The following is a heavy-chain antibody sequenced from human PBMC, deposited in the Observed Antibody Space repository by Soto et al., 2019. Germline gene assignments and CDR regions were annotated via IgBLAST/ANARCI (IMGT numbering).Heavy chain of an antibody. V-gene: IGHV3-30*18. CDR3: AKDRRWALDY. Sequence: QVQLVESGGGVVQPGRSLRLSCAASGFTFISYGMHWVRQAPGKGLEWVAVISYDGSNKYYADSVKGRFTISRDNSKNTLYLQMNSLRAEDTAVYYCAKDRRWALDYWGQGTLVTVSS. J-gene: IGHJ4*02. CDR1: GFTFISYG. CDR2: ISYDGSNK. D-gene: IGHD1-26*01.